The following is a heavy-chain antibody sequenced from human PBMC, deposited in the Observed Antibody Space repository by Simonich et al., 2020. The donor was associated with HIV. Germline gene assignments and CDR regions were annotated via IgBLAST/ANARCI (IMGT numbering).Heavy chain of an antibody. J-gene: IGHJ1*01. Sequence: QVQLVQSGAEVKKPGASVKVSCKASGYTFTSYGINWVRQAPGQGLEWLGWISTYKTNTTDAQKIQDRVTMTAETSTSTAYMDLRSLRSDDTALYYCARDPEQLVRAEYFQHWGQGTLVTVSS. CDR3: ARDPEQLVRAEYFQH. D-gene: IGHD6-6*01. V-gene: IGHV1-18*01. CDR1: GYTFTSYG. CDR2: ISTYKTNT.